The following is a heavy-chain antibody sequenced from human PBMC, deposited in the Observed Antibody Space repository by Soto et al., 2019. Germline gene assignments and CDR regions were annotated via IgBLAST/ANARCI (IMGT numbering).Heavy chain of an antibody. CDR3: ATMEPYGDPPLFDY. D-gene: IGHD4-17*01. CDR2: FDPEDGET. CDR1: GYTLTELS. Sequence: ASVKVSGKVSGYTLTELSIHWVRQAPGKGLEWMGGFDPEDGETIYAQKFQGRVTMTEDTSTDTAYMELSSLRSEDTAVYYCATMEPYGDPPLFDYWGQGTLVTVSS. J-gene: IGHJ4*02. V-gene: IGHV1-24*01.